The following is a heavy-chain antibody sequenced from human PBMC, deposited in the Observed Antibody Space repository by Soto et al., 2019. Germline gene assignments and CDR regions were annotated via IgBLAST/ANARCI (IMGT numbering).Heavy chain of an antibody. CDR1: GYSFTSYW. CDR2: IDPSDSYT. D-gene: IGHD2-2*01. Sequence: GESLKISCKGSGYSFTSYWISWVRQMPGKGLEWMGRIDPSDSYTNYSPSFQGHVTISADKSISTAYLQWSSLKASDTAMYYCARHSSYQLLWGSGYDLAYWGQGTLVTVSS. V-gene: IGHV5-10-1*01. J-gene: IGHJ4*02. CDR3: ARHSSYQLLWGSGYDLAY.